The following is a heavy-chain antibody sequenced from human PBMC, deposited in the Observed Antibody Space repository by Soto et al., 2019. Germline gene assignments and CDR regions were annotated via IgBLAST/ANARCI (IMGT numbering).Heavy chain of an antibody. CDR1: GFTFISYS. J-gene: IGHJ6*02. V-gene: IGHV3-21*01. CDR2: ISYGGSNI. CDR3: AREGIAVAGTPTGMDV. Sequence: GGSLRLSCAASGFTFISYSMNWVRQAPGKGLEWVSSISYGGSNIYYADSVKGRFTISRDNSKNTLYLQMNSLRAEDTAVYYCAREGIAVAGTPTGMDVWGQGTTVTVSS. D-gene: IGHD6-19*01.